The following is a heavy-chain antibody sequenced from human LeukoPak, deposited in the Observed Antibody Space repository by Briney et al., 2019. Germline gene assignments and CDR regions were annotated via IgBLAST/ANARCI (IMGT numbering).Heavy chain of an antibody. CDR1: GFTFTIYW. J-gene: IGHJ4*02. V-gene: IGHV3-74*01. Sequence: GGSLRLSCAASGFTFTIYWMDWVRQAPGKGLVGVSGINSDGSSTIYADTVKGRFTISRDNAQNTLYLQMNSLRAEDTAVYYCAGGISVAYSFDYWGQGALVTVSS. CDR3: AGGISVAYSFDY. D-gene: IGHD6-19*01. CDR2: INSDGSST.